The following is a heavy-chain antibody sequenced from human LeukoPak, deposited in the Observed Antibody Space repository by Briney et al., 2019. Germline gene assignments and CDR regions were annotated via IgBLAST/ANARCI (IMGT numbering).Heavy chain of an antibody. J-gene: IGHJ4*02. Sequence: PSETLSLTCAVYGGSFSGYYWSWIRQPPGKGLEWIGEINHSGSTNYNPSLKSRVTISVDTSKNQFSLKLSSVTAADTAVYYCARQLPGGLLGLFDYWGQGTLVTVSS. CDR2: INHSGST. CDR3: ARQLPGGLLGLFDY. V-gene: IGHV4-34*01. D-gene: IGHD3-10*01. CDR1: GGSFSGYY.